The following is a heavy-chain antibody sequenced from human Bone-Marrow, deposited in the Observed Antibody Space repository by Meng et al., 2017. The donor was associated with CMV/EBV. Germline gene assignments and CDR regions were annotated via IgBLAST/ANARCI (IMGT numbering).Heavy chain of an antibody. V-gene: IGHV4-39*07. CDR2: IYFSGST. CDR1: ISSSSYY. D-gene: IGHD3-22*01. J-gene: IGHJ4*02. CDR3: ARAPPYYDSSGYYYGFDY. Sequence: ISSSSYYWGWLRQPPGKGLEWIGSIYFSGSTYYNPSLKSRVTISLDASKNQFSLKLSFVTAADTAVYYCARAPPYYDSSGYYYGFDYWGQGTLVTVSS.